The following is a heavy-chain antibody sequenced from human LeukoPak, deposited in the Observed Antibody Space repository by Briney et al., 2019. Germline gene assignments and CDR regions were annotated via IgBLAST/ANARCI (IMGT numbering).Heavy chain of an antibody. CDR2: ISSSSSAI. CDR1: GFTFSSYS. CDR3: ARDLFAAVDTAMVTLDP. J-gene: IGHJ5*02. Sequence: GGSLRLSCAASGFTFSSYSMNWVRQAPGKGLEWVSYISSSSSAIYYADSVKGRFTISRDNAKNSLYLQMNSLRAEDTAVYYCARDLFAAVDTAMVTLDPWGQGTLVTVSS. V-gene: IGHV3-48*01. D-gene: IGHD5-18*01.